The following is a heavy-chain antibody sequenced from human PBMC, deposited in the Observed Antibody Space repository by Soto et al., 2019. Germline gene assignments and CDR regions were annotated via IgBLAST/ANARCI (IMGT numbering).Heavy chain of an antibody. CDR3: ATSGGQYKLLYYWFDP. D-gene: IGHD2-2*02. V-gene: IGHV5-10-1*01. Sequence: PGESLKISCKGSGYSFTSYWISWVRQMPGKGLEWMGRIDPSDSYTNYSPSFQGHVTISADKSISTAYLQWSSLKASDTAMSYCATSGGQYKLLYYWFDPWGQGTLVTVS. CDR2: IDPSDSYT. CDR1: GYSFTSYW. J-gene: IGHJ5*02.